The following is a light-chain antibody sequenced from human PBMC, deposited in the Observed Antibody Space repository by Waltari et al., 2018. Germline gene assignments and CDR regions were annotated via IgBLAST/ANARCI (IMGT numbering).Light chain of an antibody. J-gene: IGKJ3*01. CDR1: QYVSSTY. Sequence: EIVLTQSPGTLSLSPGERANLSCRASQYVSSTYLAWYQQKPGQAPRLLIYAAASSATGIPYRFSGSGSGTDFSLTIIRLEPEELAVYYLHQYGTSPHTLGPGTKVDIK. CDR3: HQYGTSPHT. V-gene: IGKV3-20*01. CDR2: AAA.